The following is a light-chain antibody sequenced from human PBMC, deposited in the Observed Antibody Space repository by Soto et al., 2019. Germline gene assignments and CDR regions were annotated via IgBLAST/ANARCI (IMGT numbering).Light chain of an antibody. Sequence: EIVLTQSPATLSLSPGERATLSCRASQSVSSYLAWYQQKPGQAPRLLIYDASNRATGIPARFSGSGSETDFTPTISSIEPEDFALYYCQQRSNWPLTFGGGNKVEIK. CDR2: DAS. J-gene: IGKJ4*01. CDR3: QQRSNWPLT. CDR1: QSVSSY. V-gene: IGKV3-11*01.